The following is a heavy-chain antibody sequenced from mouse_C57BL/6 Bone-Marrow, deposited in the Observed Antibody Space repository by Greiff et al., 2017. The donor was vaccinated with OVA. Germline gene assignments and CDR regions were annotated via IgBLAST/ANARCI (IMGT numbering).Heavy chain of an antibody. Sequence: EVQRVESGGGLVQPGGSMKLSCVASGFTFSNYWMNWVRQSPEKGLEWVAQISLKSDNYATHYADSVKGRFTISIDDSKSSVYLQMNILRAEDTGIYYCTNYYGSSYGFAYWGQGTLVTVSA. V-gene: IGHV6-3*01. J-gene: IGHJ3*01. CDR1: GFTFSNYW. CDR3: TNYYGSSYGFAY. CDR2: ISLKSDNYAT. D-gene: IGHD1-1*01.